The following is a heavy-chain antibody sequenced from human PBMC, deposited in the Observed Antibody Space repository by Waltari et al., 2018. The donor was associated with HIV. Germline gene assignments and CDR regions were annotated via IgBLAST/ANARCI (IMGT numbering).Heavy chain of an antibody. CDR1: GFTFRSYG. D-gene: IGHD2-2*01. V-gene: IGHV3-30*18. CDR3: AKDGGYSRYCSSTSCPGYYYYGMDV. Sequence: QVQLVESGGGVVQPGRSLRLSCAASGFTFRSYGMHWVRQAPGKGLEWVAVISYDGSNKYYADSVKGRFTISRDNSKNTLYLQMNSLRAEDTAVYYCAKDGGYSRYCSSTSCPGYYYYGMDVWGQGTTVTVSS. J-gene: IGHJ6*02. CDR2: ISYDGSNK.